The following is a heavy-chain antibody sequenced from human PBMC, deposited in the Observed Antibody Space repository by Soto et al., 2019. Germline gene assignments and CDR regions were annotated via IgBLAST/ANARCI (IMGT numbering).Heavy chain of an antibody. CDR1: GFTFSSYW. Sequence: GGSLRLSCAASGFTFSSYWMSWVRQAPGKGLEWVANIKQDGSEKYYVDSVKGRFTISRDNAKNSLYLQMNSLRAEDTAVYYCARPEGGPLRDAFDIWGQGTMVTVSS. J-gene: IGHJ3*02. D-gene: IGHD3-16*01. CDR3: ARPEGGPLRDAFDI. V-gene: IGHV3-7*03. CDR2: IKQDGSEK.